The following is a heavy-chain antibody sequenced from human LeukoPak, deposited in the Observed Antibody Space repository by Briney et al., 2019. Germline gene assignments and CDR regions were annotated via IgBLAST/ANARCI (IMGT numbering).Heavy chain of an antibody. CDR1: GYSFTSYW. Sequence: GESLKISCKGSGYSFTSYWIGWVRQMPGKGLEWMGIIYPGDSDTRYSPSFQGQVTISADKSISTAYLQWSSLKASDTAMYYCARVGDGYKEVVAFDIWDQGTMVTVSS. V-gene: IGHV5-51*01. CDR3: ARVGDGYKEVVAFDI. J-gene: IGHJ3*02. D-gene: IGHD5-24*01. CDR2: IYPGDSDT.